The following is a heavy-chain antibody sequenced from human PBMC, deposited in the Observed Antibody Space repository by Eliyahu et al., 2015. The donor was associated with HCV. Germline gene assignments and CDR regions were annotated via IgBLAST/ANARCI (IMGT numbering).Heavy chain of an antibody. CDR2: IISKAHGGTT. Sequence: SLRLSCAASGFTFTDAWMSWVRQAPGKGLEWVGRIISKAHGGTTDYAAPVKGRFTVSRDDSRNTLYLQMNSLKAEDTGVYYCAPRLLSSRGLIYWGQGTLVTVSS. J-gene: IGHJ4*02. CDR1: GFTFTDAW. V-gene: IGHV3-15*01. D-gene: IGHD3-10*01. CDR3: APRLLSSRGLIY.